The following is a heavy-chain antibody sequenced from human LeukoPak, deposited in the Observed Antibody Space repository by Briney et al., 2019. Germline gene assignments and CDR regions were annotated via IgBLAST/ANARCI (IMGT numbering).Heavy chain of an antibody. D-gene: IGHD3-10*01. CDR3: ARARGVYYGSGSYLSDYYYYMDV. CDR1: GGSISSSNW. V-gene: IGHV4-4*02. CDR2: IYHSGTT. J-gene: IGHJ6*03. Sequence: SGTLSLTCAVSGGSISSSNWWIWVRQPPGKGLEWIGEIYHSGTTNYNPSLKSRVTISVDKSKNQFSLKLSSVTAADTAVYYCARARGVYYGSGSYLSDYYYYMDVWGKGTTVTISS.